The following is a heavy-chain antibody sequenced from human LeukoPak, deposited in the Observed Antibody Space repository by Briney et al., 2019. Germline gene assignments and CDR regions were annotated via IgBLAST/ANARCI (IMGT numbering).Heavy chain of an antibody. Sequence: GGSLRLSCTASGFTFNNYAMTWVRQAPGKGVEWVSAITGSGAYTNYADSVKGRFTISRDNSKNTIYLQMNSLRAEDTAIYYCAKRSSTSSGYFDFWGRGTLVTVSS. CDR2: ITGSGAYT. CDR1: GFTFNNYA. J-gene: IGHJ4*02. V-gene: IGHV3-23*01. CDR3: AKRSSTSSGYFDF. D-gene: IGHD3-22*01.